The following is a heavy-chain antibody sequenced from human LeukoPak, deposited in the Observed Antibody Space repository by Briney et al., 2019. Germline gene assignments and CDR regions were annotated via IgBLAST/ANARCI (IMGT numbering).Heavy chain of an antibody. J-gene: IGHJ4*02. Sequence: ASVKVSCKASGYTFTSYGISWVRQAPGQGLEWMGWISAYNGITNYAQKLQGRVAMTTDTSTTTAYMELRSLRSDDTAVYYCARVPKKYGSGSYSLFDYWGQGTLVTVSS. CDR3: ARVPKKYGSGSYSLFDY. V-gene: IGHV1-18*01. CDR1: GYTFTSYG. D-gene: IGHD3-10*01. CDR2: ISAYNGIT.